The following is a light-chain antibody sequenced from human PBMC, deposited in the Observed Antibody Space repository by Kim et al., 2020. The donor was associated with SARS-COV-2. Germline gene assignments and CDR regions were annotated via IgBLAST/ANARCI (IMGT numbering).Light chain of an antibody. V-gene: IGKV3D-15*01. CDR2: DAS. CDR3: QEYMDWYT. CDR1: QTVRSN. J-gene: IGKJ2*01. Sequence: LSGSTGERATLSWRASQTVRSNLAWYQQKPGQAPRLLIYDASTRAPGIPARFSGSGSETEFTLTISSLQSEDVAVYFCQEYMDWYTFGQGTKLEI.